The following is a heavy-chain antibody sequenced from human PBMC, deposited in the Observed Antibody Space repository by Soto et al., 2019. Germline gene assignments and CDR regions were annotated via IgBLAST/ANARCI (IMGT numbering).Heavy chain of an antibody. V-gene: IGHV4-34*01. Sequence: SETLSLTCAVDSGSCSGYYWSWIRQPPGKGLEWIGEINHSGSTNYNPSLKSRVTISVDTSKNQFSLKLSSVTAADTAVYYCARGQRAYCGGDCYRTGGYFDYWGQGTLVTVSS. CDR2: INHSGST. J-gene: IGHJ4*02. D-gene: IGHD2-21*02. CDR3: ARGQRAYCGGDCYRTGGYFDY. CDR1: SGSCSGYY.